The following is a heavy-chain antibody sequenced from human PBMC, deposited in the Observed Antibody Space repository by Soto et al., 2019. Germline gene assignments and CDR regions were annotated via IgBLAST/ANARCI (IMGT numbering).Heavy chain of an antibody. D-gene: IGHD2-2*01. J-gene: IGHJ4*02. CDR1: GLTLSSYA. CDR3: AKRKYCPSTTCFDY. V-gene: IGHV3-23*01. CDR2: ITASGDKT. Sequence: SGLTLSSYAMTWVRQAPGKGLVYVSSITASGDKTYYAESVKGRFTISTDDSENTLYLQMSSLRAEDTAVYYCAKRKYCPSTTCFDYWGQGTQVTVSS.